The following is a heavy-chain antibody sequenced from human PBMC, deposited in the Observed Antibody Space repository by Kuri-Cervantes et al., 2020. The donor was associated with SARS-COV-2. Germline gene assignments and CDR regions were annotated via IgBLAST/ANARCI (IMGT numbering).Heavy chain of an antibody. V-gene: IGHV4-38-2*02. CDR3: AREGLWFGGRSFDY. CDR1: GYSISSGYY. CDR2: IYHSGST. J-gene: IGHJ4*02. Sequence: GSLRLSCTVSGYSISSGYYWGWIRQPPGKGLEWIGSIYHSGSTYYNPSLKSRVTISVDTSKNQFSLKLSSVTAADTAVYYCAREGLWFGGRSFDYWGQGTLVTVSS. D-gene: IGHD3-10*01.